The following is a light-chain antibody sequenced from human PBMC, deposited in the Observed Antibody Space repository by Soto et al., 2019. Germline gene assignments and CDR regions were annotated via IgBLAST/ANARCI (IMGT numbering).Light chain of an antibody. V-gene: IGKV3-15*01. CDR3: PPYHNWPIT. CDR1: QGIGDT. CDR2: DTS. J-gene: IGKJ4*01. Sequence: EVVMTQSPATLSVSPGEGVTLSCRASQGIGDTLAWYQHKPGQTPRLLIYDTSTRANGVPARFSGSRSGPEFTLTIHSLKYDDFASYACPPYHNWPITFGSGTKVASK.